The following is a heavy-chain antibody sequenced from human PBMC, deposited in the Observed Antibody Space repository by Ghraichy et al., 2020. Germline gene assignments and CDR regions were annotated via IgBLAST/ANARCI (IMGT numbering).Heavy chain of an antibody. D-gene: IGHD2-8*01. V-gene: IGHV3-53*01. Sequence: GGSLRLSCAASGFTVSSKYMSWVRQAPGKGLEWDSVIYSGGTTYYADSVKGRFTISRDNSKNTLYLQMNSLRAEDTAVYYCARSPDCTNGICYQYWYFDLWCRGTLVTVSS. CDR1: GFTVSSKY. CDR2: IYSGGTT. CDR3: ARSPDCTNGICYQYWYFDL. J-gene: IGHJ2*01.